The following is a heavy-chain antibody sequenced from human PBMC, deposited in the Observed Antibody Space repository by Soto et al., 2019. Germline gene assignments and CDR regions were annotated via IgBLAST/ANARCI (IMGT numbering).Heavy chain of an antibody. CDR3: ARRPYGTDWTGYFDQ. V-gene: IGHV4-38-2*01. CDR1: GFSISSGYY. CDR2: IYHSGST. Sequence: SETLSLTCDVSGFSISSGYYWGWIRQPPGKGLEWIGSIYHSGSTYYNPSLKGRVTISVDTSKNQFSLKLSSATAADTAVYYCARRPYGTDWTGYFDQWGQGTLVTVSS. J-gene: IGHJ4*02. D-gene: IGHD3-9*01.